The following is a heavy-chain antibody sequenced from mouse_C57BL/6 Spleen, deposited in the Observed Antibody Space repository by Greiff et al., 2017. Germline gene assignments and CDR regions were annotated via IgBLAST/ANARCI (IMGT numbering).Heavy chain of an antibody. CDR2: ISDGGSYT. CDR3: ARDEGAAQSPLYYYAMDD. Sequence: EVQVVESGGGLVKPGGSLKLSCAASGFTFSSYAMSWVRQTPEKRLEWVATISDGGSYTYYPDNIKGRFTISRDNAKNNLYLQMSHLKSEDTAMYYCARDEGAAQSPLYYYAMDDWGKGTSVTVAS. D-gene: IGHD3-2*02. CDR1: GFTFSSYA. J-gene: IGHJ4*01. V-gene: IGHV5-4*01.